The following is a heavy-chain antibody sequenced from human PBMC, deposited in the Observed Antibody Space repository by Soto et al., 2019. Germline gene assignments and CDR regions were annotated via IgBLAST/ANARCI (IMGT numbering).Heavy chain of an antibody. V-gene: IGHV3-11*01. CDR1: GFNFSDYY. CDR3: ARDGLLVDTAMVTFDY. Sequence: GGSMRLSCAASGFNFSDYYRSWIRQDPGKGLEWVSYISSSGSTIYYADSVKGRFTISRDNAKNSLYLQMNSLRAEDTAVYYCARDGLLVDTAMVTFDYWGQGTLVTVSS. D-gene: IGHD5-18*01. CDR2: ISSSGSTI. J-gene: IGHJ4*02.